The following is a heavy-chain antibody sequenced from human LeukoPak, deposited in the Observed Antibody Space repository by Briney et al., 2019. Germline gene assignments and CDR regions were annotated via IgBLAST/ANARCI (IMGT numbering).Heavy chain of an antibody. J-gene: IGHJ4*02. D-gene: IGHD6-19*01. CDR1: TFTFSSYG. CDR2: ISYDGSNK. V-gene: IGHV3-30*03. CDR3: ARGYSSGWYELGLDY. Sequence: GGSLRLSCAASTFTFSSYGMHWVRQAPDKGLEWVAVISYDGSNKYYADSVKGRFTISRDNSKNTLYLQMNSLRAEDTAVYYCARGYSSGWYELGLDYWGQGTLVTVSS.